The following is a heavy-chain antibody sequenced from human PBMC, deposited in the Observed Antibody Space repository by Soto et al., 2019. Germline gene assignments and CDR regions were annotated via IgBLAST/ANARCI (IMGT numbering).Heavy chain of an antibody. D-gene: IGHD3-16*01. Sequence: QVQLVQSGAEVKRPGSSVKVSCESSGDTFNSYVISWVRQAPGQGLEWIGEIIPIIGVTHYAQKFQGRVTISALSSTGTAYMELTNLGFEDTALYYCARESLGAKGADHWGQGTLVTVSS. J-gene: IGHJ4*02. CDR2: IIPIIGVT. CDR3: ARESLGAKGADH. CDR1: GDTFNSYV. V-gene: IGHV1-69*17.